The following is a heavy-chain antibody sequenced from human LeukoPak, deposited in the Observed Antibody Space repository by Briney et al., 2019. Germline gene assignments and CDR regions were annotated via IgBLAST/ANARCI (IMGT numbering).Heavy chain of an antibody. D-gene: IGHD4-17*01. Sequence: HPGGSLRLSCAASGFTFSSYSMNWVRQAPGKGLEWVSYISSSSTIYYADSVKGRFTISRDNAKNSLYLQMNSLRAEDTAVYYCARVVSGDYGLSDYYYYGMDVWGQGTTVTVSS. CDR3: ARVVSGDYGLSDYYYYGMDV. CDR2: ISSSSTI. V-gene: IGHV3-48*04. CDR1: GFTFSSYS. J-gene: IGHJ6*02.